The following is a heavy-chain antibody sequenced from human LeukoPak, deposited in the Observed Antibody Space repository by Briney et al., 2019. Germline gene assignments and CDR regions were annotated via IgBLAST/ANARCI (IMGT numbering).Heavy chain of an antibody. CDR3: ARDLGCSSTSCYNHYFDY. CDR1: GGTFSSYA. J-gene: IGHJ4*02. V-gene: IGHV1-69*13. CDR2: IIPIFGTA. Sequence: SVTVSCKASGGTFSSYAISWVRQAPGQGLEWMGGIIPIFGTANYAQKFQGRVTITADESTSTAYMELSSLRSEDTAVYYCARDLGCSSTSCYNHYFDYWGQGTLVTVSS. D-gene: IGHD2-2*02.